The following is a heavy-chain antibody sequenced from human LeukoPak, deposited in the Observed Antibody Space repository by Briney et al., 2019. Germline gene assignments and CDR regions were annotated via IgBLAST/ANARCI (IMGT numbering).Heavy chain of an antibody. J-gene: IGHJ4*02. CDR3: ARYCTSTTCILRGFDY. V-gene: IGHV4-38-2*01. CDR1: GYSFTSGHY. CDR2: IYHTGSA. Sequence: PSETLSLTCSVSGYSFTSGHYWGWIRQPPGKGLEWIANIYHTGSAHYNPSLRSRVTISVDTSKNQFSLKLSSVTAADTAVYYCARYCTSTTCILRGFDYWGQGTLVTVSS. D-gene: IGHD2-2*01.